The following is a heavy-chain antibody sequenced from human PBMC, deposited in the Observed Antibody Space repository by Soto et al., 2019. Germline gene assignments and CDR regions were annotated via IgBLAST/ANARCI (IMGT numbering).Heavy chain of an antibody. CDR2: INPSGGST. CDR1: GYTFTSYY. V-gene: IGHV1-46*03. D-gene: IGHD6-19*01. CDR3: ARAGGEQWLDYYYYGMDV. Sequence: QVQLVQSGAEVKKPGASVKVSCKASGYTFTSYYMHWVRQAPGQGLEWMGIINPSGGSTSYAQKFQGRVTMTRDTSTSTVYRELSSLRSEDTAVYYCARAGGEQWLDYYYYGMDVWGQGTTVTVSS. J-gene: IGHJ6*02.